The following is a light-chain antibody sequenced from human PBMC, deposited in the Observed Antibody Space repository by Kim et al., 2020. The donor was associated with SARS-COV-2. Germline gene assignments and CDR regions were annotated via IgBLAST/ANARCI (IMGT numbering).Light chain of an antibody. CDR2: KDN. CDR3: QSVDSSGSYV. J-gene: IGLJ3*02. V-gene: IGLV3-25*03. Sequence: PGQPARITCSGDALPNQSAYWYHQKPGRAPVLVIYKDNERPSGIPERFSGSTSGTTVTLTISGVQAEDEADYYCQSVDSSGSYVFGGGTQLTVL. CDR1: ALPNQS.